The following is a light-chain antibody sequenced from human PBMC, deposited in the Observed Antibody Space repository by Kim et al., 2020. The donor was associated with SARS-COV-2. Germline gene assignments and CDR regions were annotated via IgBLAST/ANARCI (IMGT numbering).Light chain of an antibody. V-gene: IGKV1-5*03. CDR3: QQYNSYLYT. CDR2: KAS. Sequence: DIQMTQSPSTLSASVGDRVTITCRASQSISSWLAWYQQKPGKAPKLLIYKASSLESGVPSRLSGSGSGTEFTLTISSLQPDDFATYYCQQYNSYLYTFGQGTKLEI. CDR1: QSISSW. J-gene: IGKJ2*01.